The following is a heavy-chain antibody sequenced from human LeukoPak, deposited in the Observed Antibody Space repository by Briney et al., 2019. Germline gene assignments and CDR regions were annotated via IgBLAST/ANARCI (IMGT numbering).Heavy chain of an antibody. CDR3: ARRGPSGYRYMDV. D-gene: IGHD5-18*01. V-gene: IGHV3-11*04. CDR1: GFTFSDYY. Sequence: GGSLRLSCAASGFTFSDYYMNWIRQAPGKGLEWVSYISSSGSTIYYADSVKGRFTISRDNAKNSLYLQMNSLRAEDTAVYYCARRGPSGYRYMDVWGKGTTVTLSS. CDR2: ISSSGSTI. J-gene: IGHJ6*03.